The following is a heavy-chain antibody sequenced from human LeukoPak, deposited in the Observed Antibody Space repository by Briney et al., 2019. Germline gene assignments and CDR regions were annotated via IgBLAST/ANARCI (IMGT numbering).Heavy chain of an antibody. CDR2: IKQDGSEK. J-gene: IGHJ3*02. V-gene: IGHV3-7*01. Sequence: GGSLRLSCAASGFTFSSYWTSWVRQAPGKGLEWVANIKQDGSEKYYVDSVKGRFTISRDNAKNSLYLQMNSLRAEDTAVYYCARDRMRYSSSSGAFDIWGQGTMVTVSS. CDR1: GFTFSSYW. CDR3: ARDRMRYSSSSGAFDI. D-gene: IGHD6-6*01.